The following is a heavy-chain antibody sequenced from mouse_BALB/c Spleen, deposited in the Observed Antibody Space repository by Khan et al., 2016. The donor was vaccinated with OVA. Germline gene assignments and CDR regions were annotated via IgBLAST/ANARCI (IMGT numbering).Heavy chain of an antibody. J-gene: IGHJ3*01. CDR1: GYTFTSYT. D-gene: IGHD2-10*01. Sequence: QVQLKQSGAELARPGASVKMSCKASGYTFTSYTMHWVKQRPGQGLEWIGYINPSNDYTNYNQKFKDKATLTADKSSSTAYMQLSSLTSEDSAVYYCIRVGPYYGNYGAWFAYWGQGTLVTVSA. CDR2: INPSNDYT. CDR3: IRVGPYYGNYGAWFAY. V-gene: IGHV1-4*01.